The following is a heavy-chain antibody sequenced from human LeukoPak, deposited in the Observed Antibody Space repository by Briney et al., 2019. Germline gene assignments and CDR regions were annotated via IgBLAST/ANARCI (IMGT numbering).Heavy chain of an antibody. CDR2: IYYSGST. CDR3: ARGPYCSSTSCYIPYYYYMDV. Sequence: PSETLSLTCTVSGGSISSGGYYWSWIRQHPGKGLEWIGYIYYSGSTYYDPSLKSRVTISVDTSKNQFSLKLNSVTAADTAVYYCARGPYCSSTSCYIPYYYYMDVWGKGTTVTVSS. CDR1: GGSISSGGYY. D-gene: IGHD2-2*02. V-gene: IGHV4-31*03. J-gene: IGHJ6*03.